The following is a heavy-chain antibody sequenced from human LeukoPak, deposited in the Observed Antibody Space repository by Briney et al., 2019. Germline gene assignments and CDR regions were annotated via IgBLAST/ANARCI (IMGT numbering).Heavy chain of an antibody. V-gene: IGHV4-59*12. Sequence: SETLSLTCTVSGGSISSYYWSWLRQPPGKGLEWIGYIYYSGSTNYNPSLKSRVTISVDTSKNQFSLKLSSVTAADTAVYYCARVYTVITPYFDYWGQGTLVTVSS. D-gene: IGHD3-22*01. CDR3: ARVYTVITPYFDY. CDR2: IYYSGST. CDR1: GGSISSYY. J-gene: IGHJ4*02.